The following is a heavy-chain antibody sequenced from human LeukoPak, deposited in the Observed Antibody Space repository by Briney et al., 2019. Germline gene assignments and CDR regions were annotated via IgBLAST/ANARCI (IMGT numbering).Heavy chain of an antibody. CDR3: SRGLHDYGDSNYYFDQ. CDR2: IRKKGYGETT. CDR1: GFTFGDDA. J-gene: IGHJ4*02. D-gene: IGHD4-17*01. Sequence: GGSLRLSCTASGFTFGDDAWSWFRQAPGKGLEWICFIRKKGYGETTDYAASVRGRFTISRDDAKSIAYLQMNSLKTEDTALYYCSRGLHDYGDSNYYFDQWGRRTLVTVSS. V-gene: IGHV3-49*03.